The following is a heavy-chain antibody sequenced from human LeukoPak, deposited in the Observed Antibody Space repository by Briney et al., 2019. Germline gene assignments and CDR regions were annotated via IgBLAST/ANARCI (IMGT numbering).Heavy chain of an antibody. J-gene: IGHJ6*03. CDR2: IIPIFGTA. V-gene: IGHV1-69*05. CDR3: ARDAYCSSSSCYSDYYMDV. D-gene: IGHD2-2*01. CDR1: GGTFSSYA. Sequence: ASVKVSCKASGGTFSSYAISWVRQAPGQGLEWMGGIIPIFGTANYAQKFQGRVTITTDESTSTAYMELSSLRSEDTAVYYCARDAYCSSSSCYSDYYMDVWGKGTTVTVSS.